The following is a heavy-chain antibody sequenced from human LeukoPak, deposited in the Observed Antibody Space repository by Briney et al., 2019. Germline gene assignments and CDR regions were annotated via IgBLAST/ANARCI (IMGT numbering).Heavy chain of an antibody. CDR1: GFTFSSYG. V-gene: IGHV3-30*02. D-gene: IGHD2-2*01. CDR3: AKDGIVVLPAAIRGSYFDY. CDR2: IRYDGSNK. J-gene: IGHJ4*02. Sequence: PGGSLRLSCAASGFTFSSYGMHWVRQAPGKGLEWVAFIRYDGSNKYYADSVKGRFTISRDNSKNALYLQMNSLRAEDTAVYYCAKDGIVVLPAAIRGSYFDYWGQGTLVTVSS.